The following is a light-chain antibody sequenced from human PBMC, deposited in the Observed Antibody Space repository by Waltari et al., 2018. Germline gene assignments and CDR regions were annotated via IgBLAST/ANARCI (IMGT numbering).Light chain of an antibody. Sequence: DIQLTQSPSFLSASVGERVTITCRASQDIRSFLAWYQQKPGKAPKLLIDGSSTLQYGVPSRFSGSGSGTEFSLTITTLQPEDFATYYCQQLSAFPFIFGPGTKVDVK. J-gene: IGKJ3*01. V-gene: IGKV1-9*01. CDR2: GSS. CDR3: QQLSAFPFI. CDR1: QDIRSF.